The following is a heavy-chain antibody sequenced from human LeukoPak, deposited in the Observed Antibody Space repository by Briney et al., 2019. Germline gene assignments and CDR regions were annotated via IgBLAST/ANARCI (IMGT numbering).Heavy chain of an antibody. CDR1: GGTFSSYA. Sequence: SVKVSCKASGGTFSSYAISWVRQAPGQGLEWMGGIIPIFGTANYAQKFQGRVTITTDESTSTAYMELSSLRSEDTAVYYCARKGSKASSWFDPWGQGTLVTVSS. J-gene: IGHJ5*02. D-gene: IGHD6-13*01. CDR3: ARKGSKASSWFDP. V-gene: IGHV1-69*05. CDR2: IIPIFGTA.